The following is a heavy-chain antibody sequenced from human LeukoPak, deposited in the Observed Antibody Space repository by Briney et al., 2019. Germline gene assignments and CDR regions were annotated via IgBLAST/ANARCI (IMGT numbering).Heavy chain of an antibody. Sequence: GGSLTLSCAASGFTFSSYGMSWVRQAPGKGLEWVSAISGSGGSTYYADSVKGRFTISRDNSKNTLYLQMNSLRAEDTAVYYCAKDFEKFSWSDYYYYYMDVWGKGTTVTISS. CDR2: ISGSGGST. CDR1: GFTFSSYG. V-gene: IGHV3-23*01. J-gene: IGHJ6*03. D-gene: IGHD6-13*01. CDR3: AKDFEKFSWSDYYYYYMDV.